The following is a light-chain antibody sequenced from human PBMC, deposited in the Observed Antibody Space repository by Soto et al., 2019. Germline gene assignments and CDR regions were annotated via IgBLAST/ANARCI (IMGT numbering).Light chain of an antibody. Sequence: QSALTQPASVSGSPGQSITISCTGTSSDVGGYNYVSWYQQHPGKAPKLMIYEVSNRPPGVSNRFSGSKSGNTASLTISGLQAEDEADYYCSSYTRSSTLYVVFGGGTKLTVL. V-gene: IGLV2-14*01. CDR1: SSDVGGYNY. CDR3: SSYTRSSTLYVV. CDR2: EVS. J-gene: IGLJ2*01.